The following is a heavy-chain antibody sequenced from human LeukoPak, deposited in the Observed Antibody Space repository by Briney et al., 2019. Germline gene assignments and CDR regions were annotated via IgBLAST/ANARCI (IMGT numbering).Heavy chain of an antibody. D-gene: IGHD6-19*01. CDR3: ARDEIAVAGTSVGY. V-gene: IGHV1-2*02. CDR2: INPNSGGT. Sequence: GASVKVSCKASGYTFTGYYMHWVRQAPGPGLEWMGWINPNSGGTNYAQKFQGRVTMTRDTSISTAYMELSRLRSDDTAVYYCARDEIAVAGTSVGYWGQGTLVTVSS. J-gene: IGHJ4*02. CDR1: GYTFTGYY.